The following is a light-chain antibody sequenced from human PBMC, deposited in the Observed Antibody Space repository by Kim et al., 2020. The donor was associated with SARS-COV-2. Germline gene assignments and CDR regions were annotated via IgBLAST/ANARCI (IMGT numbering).Light chain of an antibody. V-gene: IGLV3-19*01. J-gene: IGLJ3*02. CDR2: GKN. CDR3: NSRESSANHWM. CDR1: SLRSYY. Sequence: AWGQTVRITCHGDSLRSYYASWYQQKPGQAPVLVFYGKNNRPSGIPDRFSGSYSGNTASLTITAAQAEDEADYYCNSRESSANHWMFGGGTQLTVL.